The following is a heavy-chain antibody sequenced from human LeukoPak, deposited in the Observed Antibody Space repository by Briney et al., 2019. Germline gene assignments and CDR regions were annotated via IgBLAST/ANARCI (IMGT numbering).Heavy chain of an antibody. CDR1: GFTVSSNY. D-gene: IGHD3-10*01. CDR3: AKDLDSYGSGGLTPDY. CDR2: ISGSGGST. V-gene: IGHV3-23*01. J-gene: IGHJ4*02. Sequence: GGSLRLSCAASGFTVSSNYMSWVRQAPGKGLEWVSPISGSGGSTYYAHSVQGRFTISRDNSKNTLYLQMNSLRAEDTAVYYCAKDLDSYGSGGLTPDYWGQGTLVTVSS.